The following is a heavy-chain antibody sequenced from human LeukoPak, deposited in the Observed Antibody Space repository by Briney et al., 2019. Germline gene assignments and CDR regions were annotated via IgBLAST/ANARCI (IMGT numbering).Heavy chain of an antibody. CDR1: GGSFSGYY. CDR3: ARPLAAAGTSYDP. J-gene: IGHJ5*02. CDR2: INHSGST. D-gene: IGHD6-13*01. V-gene: IGHV4-34*01. Sequence: PSETLSLTCAVYGGSFSGYYWSWIRQPPGKWLEWIGEINHSGSTNYNPSLKSRVTISVDTSKNQFSLKLSSVTAADTAVYYCARPLAAAGTSYDPWGQGTLVTVSS.